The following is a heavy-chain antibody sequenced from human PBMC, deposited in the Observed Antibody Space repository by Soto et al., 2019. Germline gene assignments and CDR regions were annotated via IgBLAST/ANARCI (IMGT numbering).Heavy chain of an antibody. D-gene: IGHD6-6*01. V-gene: IGHV1-2*04. CDR2: INPNSGGT. CDR1: GYTFTGYY. CDR3: ARANRNHSSSSSAKSFDY. Sequence: EASVKVSCKASGYTFTGYYMHWVRQAPGQGLEWMGWINPNSGGTNYAQKLQGWVTMTRDTSISTAYMELSRLRSDDTAVYYCARANRNHSSSSSAKSFDYWGQGTLVTVSS. J-gene: IGHJ4*02.